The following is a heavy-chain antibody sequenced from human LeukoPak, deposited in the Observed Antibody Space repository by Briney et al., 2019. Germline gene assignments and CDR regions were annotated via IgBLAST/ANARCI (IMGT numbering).Heavy chain of an antibody. V-gene: IGHV3-74*01. Sequence: GGSLRLSCAASGFTFDDYGMSWVRQAPGKGLVWVSGISSDGTGTTYTDSVKGQFTISRDNTKNTLYLQLNSLRAEDTAVYYCARDVGKKPDYWGQGTLVTVSS. CDR2: ISSDGTGT. D-gene: IGHD1-1*01. J-gene: IGHJ4*02. CDR3: ARDVGKKPDY. CDR1: GFTFDDYG.